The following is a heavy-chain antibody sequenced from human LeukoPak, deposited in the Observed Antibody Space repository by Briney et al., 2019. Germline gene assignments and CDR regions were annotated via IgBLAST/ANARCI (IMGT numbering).Heavy chain of an antibody. V-gene: IGHV3-21*01. CDR3: ARGLQDDY. CDR2: ISSSSSYI. D-gene: IGHD5-24*01. CDR1: GFTFSTYS. J-gene: IGHJ4*02. Sequence: PGRSLRLSCAASGFTFSTYSMNWVRQAPGKGLEWVSFISSSSSYIYYADSVKGRFTISRDNAKNSLYLQMNSLRAEDTAVYYCARGLQDDYWGQGTLDTVSS.